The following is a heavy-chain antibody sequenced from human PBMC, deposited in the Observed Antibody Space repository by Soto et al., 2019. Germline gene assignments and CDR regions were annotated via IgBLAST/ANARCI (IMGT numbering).Heavy chain of an antibody. V-gene: IGHV4-28*01. J-gene: IGHJ6*02. CDR1: GYSISSSNW. CDR2: IYHGGST. D-gene: IGHD3-10*01. CDR3: AGKGTHGMDG. Sequence: QVQLQESGPGLVKPSDTLSLTCAVSGYSISSSNWWGWIRQPPGKGLEWIGYIYHGGSTYYTPSLKSRVSMSVDASKNQFSLKLSSVTAVDTVVYFWAGKGTHGMDGWCQGSTVIVS.